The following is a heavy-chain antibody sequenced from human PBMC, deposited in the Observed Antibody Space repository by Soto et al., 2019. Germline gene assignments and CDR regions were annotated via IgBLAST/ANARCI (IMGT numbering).Heavy chain of an antibody. D-gene: IGHD2-15*01. CDR1: GGTFSSYA. J-gene: IGHJ6*02. CDR2: IIPIFGTA. Sequence: QVQLVQSGAEVKKPGSSVKVSCKASGGTFSSYAISWVRQAPGQGLEWMGGIIPIFGTANYAQKFQGSVTINADKSTSTAYMELSSLRSEDTAVYYCARGYCSGGSCYSSYYYYYYGMDVWGQGTTVTVSS. CDR3: ARGYCSGGSCYSSYYYYYYGMDV. V-gene: IGHV1-69*06.